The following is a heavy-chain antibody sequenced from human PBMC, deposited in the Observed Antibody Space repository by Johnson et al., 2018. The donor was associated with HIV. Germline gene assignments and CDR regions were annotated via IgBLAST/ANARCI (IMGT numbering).Heavy chain of an antibody. CDR2: ASYDGDNK. Sequence: QLVESGGGVVRPGGSLRLSCAASHFTFGAYAIHWVRLAPGKGLEWVAVASYDGDNKYYADSVKGRFTISRDNAKNSLYLQMNSLRAEDTAVYYCARDSTPWGGDYVDYAFDIWGQGTMVTVSS. D-gene: IGHD4-17*01. J-gene: IGHJ3*02. V-gene: IGHV3-30-3*01. CDR1: HFTFGAYA. CDR3: ARDSTPWGGDYVDYAFDI.